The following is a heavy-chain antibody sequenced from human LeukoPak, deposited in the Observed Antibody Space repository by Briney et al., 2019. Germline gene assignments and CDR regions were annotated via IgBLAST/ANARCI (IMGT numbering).Heavy chain of an antibody. Sequence: SQTLSLTCAVYGGSFSGYYWSWIRQPPGKGLEWIGEINHSGSTNYNPSLKSRVTISVDTSKNQFSLKLTSVAAEDTAVYYCARGVNSGYFYYCGQGTLVTVSS. D-gene: IGHD1-26*01. V-gene: IGHV4-34*01. CDR1: GGSFSGYY. CDR2: INHSGST. J-gene: IGHJ4*02. CDR3: ARGVNSGYFYY.